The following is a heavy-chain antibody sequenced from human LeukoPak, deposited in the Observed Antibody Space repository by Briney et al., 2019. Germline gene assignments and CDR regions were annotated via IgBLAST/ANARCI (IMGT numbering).Heavy chain of an antibody. CDR2: ISGSGGST. V-gene: IGHV3-23*01. Sequence: GQSLSLSCPASAFTFSSYAMSWVRQAAREGLEWVSAISGSGGSTYYADSVKGRFTISRDNSKNTLYLQMNSLRAEDTAVYYCASARVAPRDYYYGMDVWGQGTTVTVSS. D-gene: IGHD2-15*01. J-gene: IGHJ6*02. CDR3: ASARVAPRDYYYGMDV. CDR1: AFTFSSYA.